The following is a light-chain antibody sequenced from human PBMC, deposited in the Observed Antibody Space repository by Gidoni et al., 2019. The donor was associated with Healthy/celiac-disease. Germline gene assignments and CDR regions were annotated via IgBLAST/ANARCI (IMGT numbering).Light chain of an antibody. J-gene: IGKJ3*01. Sequence: DIVMTQSPDSLSVSLGERATINCKSSQSVLYSSNNKNYLAWYQQKPGQPPKLLMNWASTRESGVPDRFSGSGSGTDFPLTISSLQAEDVAVYYCQQYLSPPFTFGPGTKVEIK. CDR2: WAS. CDR1: QSVLYSSNNKNY. V-gene: IGKV4-1*01. CDR3: QQYLSPPFT.